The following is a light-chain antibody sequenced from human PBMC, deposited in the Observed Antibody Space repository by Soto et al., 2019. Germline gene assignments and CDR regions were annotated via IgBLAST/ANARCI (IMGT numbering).Light chain of an antibody. CDR2: YDS. CDR1: NIGSNT. J-gene: IGLJ2*01. V-gene: IGLV3-21*04. Sequence: SYVLIQPPSVSVAPGKTARISCGGNNIGSNTVHWYQQKPGQAPVLVIYYDSDRPSGIPERFSGSNSGNTATLTISRVEAGDEADYFCQVWDSTSDHPVFGGGTKLTVL. CDR3: QVWDSTSDHPV.